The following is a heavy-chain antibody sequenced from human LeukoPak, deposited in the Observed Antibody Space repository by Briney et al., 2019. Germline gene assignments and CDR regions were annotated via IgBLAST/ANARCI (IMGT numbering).Heavy chain of an antibody. D-gene: IGHD5-24*01. CDR1: GFTFDDYA. CDR2: PSWNSGSL. J-gene: IGHJ3*02. CDR3: ARGRNGSLTGAFDS. Sequence: GGSLRLSCAASGFTFDDYAMHRVRQAPGKGLEGVSGPSWNSGSLAYADSVKGRFTISRDNAKDSLYLQMNRPRAEDMALYYCARGRNGSLTGAFDSWGQGTMVTVPS. V-gene: IGHV3-9*03.